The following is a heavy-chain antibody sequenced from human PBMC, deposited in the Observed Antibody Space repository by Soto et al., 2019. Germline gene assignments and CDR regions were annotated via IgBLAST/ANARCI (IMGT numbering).Heavy chain of an antibody. V-gene: IGHV1-69*12. CDR2: IIPMFDTP. CDR3: ATEGRTYYFDS. CDR1: GGTLSRYG. J-gene: IGHJ4*02. Sequence: QVQLVQSGAEVKKPGSSLKVSCKASGGTLSRYGISWVRQAPGQGLEWMGGIIPMFDTPNYAHKLQGRVTITADDSTSTAYMELSRLTSEDTAMYYFATEGRTYYFDSWGQGSQVTVSS.